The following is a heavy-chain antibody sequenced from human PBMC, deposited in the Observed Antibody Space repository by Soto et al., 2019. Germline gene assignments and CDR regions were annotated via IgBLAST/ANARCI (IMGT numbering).Heavy chain of an antibody. CDR3: ASGSDSSSWAFDY. J-gene: IGHJ4*02. Sequence: SETLSLTCAVYGGSFSCYYWSWIRQPPGKGLEWIGEINHSGSTNYNPSLKSRVTISVDTSKNQFSLKLSSVTAADTAVYYCASGSDSSSWAFDYWGQGTLVTVSS. CDR2: INHSGST. V-gene: IGHV4-34*01. CDR1: GGSFSCYY. D-gene: IGHD6-13*01.